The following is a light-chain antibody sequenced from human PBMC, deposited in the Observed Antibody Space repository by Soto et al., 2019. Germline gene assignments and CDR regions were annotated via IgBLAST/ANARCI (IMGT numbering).Light chain of an antibody. Sequence: SYELTQPPSVSVAPGKTARITRGGNNIGRRSAHWYQQKPGQAPVLVIYYDNDRPSGIPERFSGSNSWNTATLTVSRVEAGDEADYYCQVWDSSSDHVVFGGGTKLTVL. CDR1: NIGRRS. CDR2: YDN. V-gene: IGLV3-21*04. J-gene: IGLJ2*01. CDR3: QVWDSSSDHVV.